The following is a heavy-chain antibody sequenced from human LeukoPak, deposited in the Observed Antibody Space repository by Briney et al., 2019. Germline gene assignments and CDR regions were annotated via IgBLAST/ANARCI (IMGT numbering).Heavy chain of an antibody. V-gene: IGHV4-59*01. Sequence: PSETLSLTCTVSGGSISSYYWSWIRQPPGKGLEWIGYIYYSGSTNYNPSLKSRVTISVDTSKNQFSLKLSSVTAADTAVYYCAISRVVGATIWFDPWGQGTLVTVSS. CDR3: AISRVVGATIWFDP. J-gene: IGHJ5*02. D-gene: IGHD1-26*01. CDR2: IYYSGST. CDR1: GGSISSYY.